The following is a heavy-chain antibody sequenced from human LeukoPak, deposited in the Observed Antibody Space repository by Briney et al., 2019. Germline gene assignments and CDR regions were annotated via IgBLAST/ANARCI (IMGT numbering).Heavy chain of an antibody. CDR2: IWYDGSNK. CDR1: GFTFSSYG. D-gene: IGHD6-19*01. Sequence: GGSLRLSCAASGFTFSSYGMHWVRQAPGKGLEWVAVIWYDGSNKYYADSVKGRFTISRDNSKNTLYLQMNSLRAEDTAVYYCARGGSGWVSLDYWGQGTLVTVSS. V-gene: IGHV3-33*01. J-gene: IGHJ4*02. CDR3: ARGGSGWVSLDY.